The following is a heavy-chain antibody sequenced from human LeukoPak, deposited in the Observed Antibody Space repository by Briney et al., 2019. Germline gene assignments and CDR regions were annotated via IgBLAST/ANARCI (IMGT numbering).Heavy chain of an antibody. D-gene: IGHD6-19*01. CDR2: INSDGITT. CDR3: ARDMVAGGPDY. Sequence: GGSLRLSCTVSGFTVSSNSMSWVRQAPGKGLEWVSRINSDGITTSYADSVKGRFTISRDNAKNTLYLQMNSLRAEATAVYYCARDMVAGGPDYWGQGTLVTVSS. J-gene: IGHJ4*02. V-gene: IGHV3-74*01. CDR1: GFTVSSNS.